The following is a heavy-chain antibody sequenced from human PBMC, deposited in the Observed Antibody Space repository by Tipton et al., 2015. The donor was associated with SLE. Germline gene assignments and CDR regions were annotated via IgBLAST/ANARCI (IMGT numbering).Heavy chain of an antibody. V-gene: IGHV4-59*01. CDR1: GASMRSSY. CDR2: MYSGGSA. D-gene: IGHD5-18*01. CDR3: ARGSGYGYGDDAFDI. Sequence: LRLSCTVSGASMRSSYWSWIRQPPGKGLEWIASMYSGGSANYNPSLKTRVNISVDTSKNQFSLKLSSVTAADTAVYYCARGSGYGYGDDAFDIWGQGTMVTVSS. J-gene: IGHJ3*02.